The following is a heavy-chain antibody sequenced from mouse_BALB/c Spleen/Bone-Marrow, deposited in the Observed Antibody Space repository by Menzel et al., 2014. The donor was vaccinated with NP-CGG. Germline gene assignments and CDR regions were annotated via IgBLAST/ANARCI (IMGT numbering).Heavy chain of an antibody. J-gene: IGHJ2*01. CDR1: GYAFSVYW. Sequence: VQLQESGAELVRPGSSVKISCKASGYAFSVYWMNWVKQGPGQGLEWIGQIHPGDGDTNYNGKFKGRATLTADKSSNTAYMQLSSLTSEDSAVYFCARGGISVDYWGQGTTLTVSS. CDR2: IHPGDGDT. V-gene: IGHV1-80*01. CDR3: ARGGISVDY.